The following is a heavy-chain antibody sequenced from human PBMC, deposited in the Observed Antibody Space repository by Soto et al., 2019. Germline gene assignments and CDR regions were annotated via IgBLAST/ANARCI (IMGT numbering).Heavy chain of an antibody. V-gene: IGHV4-4*02. J-gene: IGHJ3*02. CDR1: GDSIISGYW. CDR2: IYHSGST. D-gene: IGHD1-20*01. Sequence: SDTLSLTYAVSGDSIISGYWWSWVRQPPGKGLEWIGEIYHSGSTNYNPSLKSQLTISVDKSKNQFSLKLSSVTAADTAVYYCARRYGSAFDIWGQGTMVT. CDR3: ARRYGSAFDI.